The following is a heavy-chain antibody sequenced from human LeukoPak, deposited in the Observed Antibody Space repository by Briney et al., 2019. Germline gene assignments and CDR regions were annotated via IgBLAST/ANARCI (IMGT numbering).Heavy chain of an antibody. CDR3: AKDGFAGIVVVTARYFDY. V-gene: IGHV3-23*01. Sequence: GGTLRLSCAASGFTFSTYGMSWVRQAPGKGLEWVSDISGSGGSTYYADSVKGRFTISRDNSKNTLYLQMNSLRAEDTAVYYCAKDGFAGIVVVTARYFDYWGQGTLVTVSS. CDR2: ISGSGGST. J-gene: IGHJ4*02. D-gene: IGHD2-21*02. CDR1: GFTFSTYG.